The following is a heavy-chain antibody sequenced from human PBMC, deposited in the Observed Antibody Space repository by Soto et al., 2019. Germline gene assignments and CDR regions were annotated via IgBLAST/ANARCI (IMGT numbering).Heavy chain of an antibody. CDR2: IIPIFGTA. D-gene: IGHD2-15*01. CDR3: TRGRTYWSGGSCYSIDP. J-gene: IGHJ5*02. Sequence: QVQLVQSGAEVKKPGSSVKVSCKASGGTFSSYAISWVRQAPGQGLEWMGGIIPIFGTANYAQKFQGRVTITADESTGKAYMELSSLRSEATAVYYCTRGRTYWSGGSCYSIDPWGQGTLVTVSS. CDR1: GGTFSSYA. V-gene: IGHV1-69*12.